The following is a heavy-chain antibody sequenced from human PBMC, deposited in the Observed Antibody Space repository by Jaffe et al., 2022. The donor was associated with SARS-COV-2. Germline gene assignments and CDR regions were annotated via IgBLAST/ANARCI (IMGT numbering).Heavy chain of an antibody. J-gene: IGHJ3*01. CDR3: ARLRLREGAIP. CDR2: IYYSGST. V-gene: IGHV4-39*01. CDR1: GGSISSSSYY. Sequence: QLQLQESGPGLVKPSETLSLTCTVSGGSISSSSYYWGWIRQPPGKGLEWIGSIYYSGSTYYNPSLKSRVTISVDTSKNQFSLKLSSVTAADTAVYYCARLRLREGAIPWGQGTMVTVSS. D-gene: IGHD1-26*01.